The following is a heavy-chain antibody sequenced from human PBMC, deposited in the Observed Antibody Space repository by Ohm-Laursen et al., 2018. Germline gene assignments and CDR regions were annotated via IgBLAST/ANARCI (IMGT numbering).Heavy chain of an antibody. Sequence: TLSLTCTVSGGSISSYYWSWIRQPPGKGLEWIGYIYYSGSTNYNPSLKSRVTISVDTSKNQFSLKLSSVTAADTAVYYCAEGPTVTRGSAFDIWGQGTMVTVSS. CDR2: IYYSGST. CDR1: GGSISSYY. D-gene: IGHD4-17*01. V-gene: IGHV4-59*12. J-gene: IGHJ3*02. CDR3: AEGPTVTRGSAFDI.